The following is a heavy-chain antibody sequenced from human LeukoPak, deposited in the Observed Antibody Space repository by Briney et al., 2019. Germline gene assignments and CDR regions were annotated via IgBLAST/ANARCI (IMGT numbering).Heavy chain of an antibody. CDR2: ISYDGSNK. J-gene: IGHJ6*04. V-gene: IGHV3-30*04. CDR1: GFTFSSYA. D-gene: IGHD2-15*01. Sequence: GGSLRLSCAASGFTFSSYAMHWVRQAPGKGLEWVAVISYDGSNKYYADSVKGRFTISRDNSKNTLYLQMNSLRAEDTAVYYCARDRTCSGGSCYSSYYYYGMDVWGKGTTVTVSS. CDR3: ARDRTCSGGSCYSSYYYYGMDV.